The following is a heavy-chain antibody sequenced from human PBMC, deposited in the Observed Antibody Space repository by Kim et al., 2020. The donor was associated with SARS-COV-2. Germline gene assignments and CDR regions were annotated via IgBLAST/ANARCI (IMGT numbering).Heavy chain of an antibody. CDR1: GGTFSSYA. J-gene: IGHJ4*02. CDR3: ASHPRGPYSGYDSGGFDY. Sequence: SVKVSCKASGGTFSSYAISWVRQAPGQGLEWMGGIIPIFGTANYAQKFQGRVTITADESTSTAYMELSSLGSEDTAVYYCASHPRGPYSGYDSGGFDYWGQGTLVTVSS. D-gene: IGHD5-12*01. V-gene: IGHV1-69*13. CDR2: IIPIFGTA.